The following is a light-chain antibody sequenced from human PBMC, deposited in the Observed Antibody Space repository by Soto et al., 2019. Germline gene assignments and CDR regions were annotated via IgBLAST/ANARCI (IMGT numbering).Light chain of an antibody. CDR1: QSVSSY. Sequence: EIVLTQSPATLSLSPGERVTLSCRASQSVSSYLAWYRQKPGQAPRLLIYDASNRATGIPARFSGSGSGTDFTLTISSLEPEDFAVYYCQQRNTCPLTFGEGTKVEIK. V-gene: IGKV3-11*01. CDR2: DAS. J-gene: IGKJ4*01. CDR3: QQRNTCPLT.